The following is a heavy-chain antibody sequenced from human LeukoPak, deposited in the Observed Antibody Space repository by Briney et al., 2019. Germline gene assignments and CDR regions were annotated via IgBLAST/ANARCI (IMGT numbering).Heavy chain of an antibody. CDR2: IYDSGNT. V-gene: IGHV4-59*01. CDR1: GASISDYY. CDR3: ARDRGYPDY. Sequence: SETLSLTCTVSGASISDYYWSWIRQPPGKGLEWIGYIYDSGNTKYNSSLKGRITISVDTSKNQFSLKLSSVTAADTAVYYCARDRGYPDYWGQGTLVTVSS. D-gene: IGHD6-13*01. J-gene: IGHJ4*02.